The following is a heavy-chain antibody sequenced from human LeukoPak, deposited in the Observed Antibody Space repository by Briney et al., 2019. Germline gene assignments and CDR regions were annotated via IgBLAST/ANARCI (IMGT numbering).Heavy chain of an antibody. V-gene: IGHV4-34*01. J-gene: IGHJ4*01. D-gene: IGHD3-10*01. CDR1: GASFSANY. CDR3: ARYCGSENYCISY. Sequence: SETLSLTCAVYGASFSANYWIWIRQPPGKGLEWIGEINHSGTITYKPSLKSRLTISADMSKNQFSLKLSSVTAADTAVYYCARYCGSENYCISYWGQGTLVTVSS. CDR2: INHSGTI.